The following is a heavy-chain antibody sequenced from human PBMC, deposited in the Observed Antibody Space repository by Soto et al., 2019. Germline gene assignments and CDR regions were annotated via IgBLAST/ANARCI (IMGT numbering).Heavy chain of an antibody. CDR2: IWYDGSNK. V-gene: IGHV3-33*01. D-gene: IGHD3-10*02. CDR1: GFTFSSYG. CDR3: ARVHVGYDYYYGMDV. J-gene: IGHJ6*02. Sequence: GGSLRLSXAASGFTFSSYGMHWVRKAPGKGLEWVAVIWYDGSNKYYADSVKGRFTISRDNSKNTLYLQMNSLRAEDTAVYYCARVHVGYDYYYGMDVWGQGTTVTVSS.